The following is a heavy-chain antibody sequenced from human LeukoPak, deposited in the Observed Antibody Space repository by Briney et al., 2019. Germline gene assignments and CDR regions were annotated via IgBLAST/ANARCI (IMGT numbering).Heavy chain of an antibody. Sequence: GGSLRLSCAASGFTFSSYAMSWVRQAPGKGLEWVSAISGSGGSTYYADSVKGRFTISRDNSRNTLYLQMNSLRAEDTAVYYCAKGLWFGELYFPVDYWGQGTLVTVSS. D-gene: IGHD3-10*01. CDR1: GFTFSSYA. CDR3: AKGLWFGELYFPVDY. J-gene: IGHJ4*02. V-gene: IGHV3-23*01. CDR2: ISGSGGST.